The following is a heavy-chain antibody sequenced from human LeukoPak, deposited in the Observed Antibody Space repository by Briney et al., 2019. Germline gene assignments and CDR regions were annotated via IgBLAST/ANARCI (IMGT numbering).Heavy chain of an antibody. CDR2: VNPDSGGI. CDR3: ARAQNYHDRSGYSDDTFDV. D-gene: IGHD3-22*01. Sequence: ASVKVSCKASGYTFTDDYIHWVRQAPGQGLEWMGRVNPDSGGINYAQKFQGRVTMTRDTSINTAFVELRRLRSDDTATYYCARAQNYHDRSGYSDDTFDVWGHGTMITVSS. CDR1: GYTFTDDY. J-gene: IGHJ3*01. V-gene: IGHV1-2*06.